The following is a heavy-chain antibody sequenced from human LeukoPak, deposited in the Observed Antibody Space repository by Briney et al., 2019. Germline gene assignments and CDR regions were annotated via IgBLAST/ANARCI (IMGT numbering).Heavy chain of an antibody. CDR2: IYPGDSDT. J-gene: IGHJ4*02. Sequence: GESLKISFKGSGYSFTSYWIGWVRPMPGKGLEWMGIIYPGDSDTRYSPSFQGQVNISADKSISTAYLQWSSLKASDTAMYYCARHRIIVGATSPDYWGQGTLVTVSS. V-gene: IGHV5-51*01. CDR1: GYSFTSYW. D-gene: IGHD1-26*01. CDR3: ARHRIIVGATSPDY.